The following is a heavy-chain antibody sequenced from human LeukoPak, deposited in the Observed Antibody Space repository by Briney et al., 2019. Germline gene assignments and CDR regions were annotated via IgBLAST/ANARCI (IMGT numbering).Heavy chain of an antibody. V-gene: IGHV3-30*02. Sequence: GGSLRLSCAASGFTFSSYGMHWVRQAPGKGLECVTFIRSDGSDKFYADSVKGRFTISRVNSKNTLYLQMNSLRAEDTAVYYCSIRPLSEVSYWGQGTLVTVSS. CDR1: GFTFSSYG. CDR2: IRSDGSDK. J-gene: IGHJ4*02. CDR3: SIRPLSEVSY.